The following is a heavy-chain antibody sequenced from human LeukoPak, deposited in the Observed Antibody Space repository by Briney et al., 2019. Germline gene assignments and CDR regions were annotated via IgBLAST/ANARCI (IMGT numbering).Heavy chain of an antibody. CDR2: IYYSGST. Sequence: SETLSLTCTVSGGSVSGGSYYWSWIRQPPGKGLEWIGYIYYSGSTNYNPSLKSRVTISVDTSKNQFSLKLSSVTAADTAVYYCARDLVPGYCSGGSCYPGDAFDIWGQGTMVTVSS. CDR1: GGSVSGGSYY. D-gene: IGHD2-15*01. V-gene: IGHV4-61*01. CDR3: ARDLVPGYCSGGSCYPGDAFDI. J-gene: IGHJ3*02.